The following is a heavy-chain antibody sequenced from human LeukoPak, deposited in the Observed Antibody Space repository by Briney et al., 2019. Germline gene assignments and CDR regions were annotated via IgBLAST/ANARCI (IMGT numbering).Heavy chain of an antibody. CDR1: GGSISSGGYY. D-gene: IGHD4-17*01. Sequence: SQTLSLTCTVSGGSISSGGYYWSWIRQHPGRGLEWIGYIYYSGSTYYNPSLKSRVTISVDTSKNQFSLKLSSVTAADTAVYYCARGATTDWIDWFDPWGQGTLVTVSS. J-gene: IGHJ5*02. CDR3: ARGATTDWIDWFDP. V-gene: IGHV4-31*03. CDR2: IYYSGST.